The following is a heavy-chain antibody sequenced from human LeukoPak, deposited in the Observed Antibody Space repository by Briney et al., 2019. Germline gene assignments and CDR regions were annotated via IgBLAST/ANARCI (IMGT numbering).Heavy chain of an antibody. CDR1: GDFISSSSYY. D-gene: IGHD3-22*01. Sequence: SETLSLTCTVSGDFISSSSYYWGWIRQPPGKGLKWIGDVYYSGRTYYNPSLKSRVFISIDTSKNYFSLNLNFVTAADTAVYYCARRRYYDSTGYFEWGRGSLVTVSS. V-gene: IGHV4-39*02. CDR3: ARRRYYDSTGYFE. J-gene: IGHJ1*01. CDR2: VYYSGRT.